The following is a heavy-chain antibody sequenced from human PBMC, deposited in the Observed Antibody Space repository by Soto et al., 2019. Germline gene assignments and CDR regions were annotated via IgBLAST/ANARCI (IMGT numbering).Heavy chain of an antibody. CDR1: GASISGGDYY. Sequence: QVQLQESGPGLVKPSQTLSLTCTVSGASISGGDYYWTWIRQPPGKGLEWIGSIYYTGNTYSNPYLESRLSISVDPSNNQFALRLTSVTAPDTAIYYCARATYDSSTYYLDYWGQGTLVTVSS. CDR3: ARATYDSSTYYLDY. V-gene: IGHV4-30-4*01. CDR2: IYYTGNT. D-gene: IGHD3-22*01. J-gene: IGHJ4*02.